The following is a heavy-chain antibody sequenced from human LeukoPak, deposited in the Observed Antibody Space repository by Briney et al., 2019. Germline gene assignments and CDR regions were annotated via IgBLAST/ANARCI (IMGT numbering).Heavy chain of an antibody. D-gene: IGHD2-15*01. J-gene: IGHJ6*02. CDR2: IYYSGST. CDR1: GGSISSYY. Sequence: PSETLSLTCTVSGGSISSYYWSWIRQPPGKGLEWIGYIYYSGSTNYNPSLKSRVTISVDTSKNQFSLKLSSVTAADTAVYYCARGGSPGYYYGMDVWGQGTTVTVSS. CDR3: ARGGSPGYYYGMDV. V-gene: IGHV4-59*01.